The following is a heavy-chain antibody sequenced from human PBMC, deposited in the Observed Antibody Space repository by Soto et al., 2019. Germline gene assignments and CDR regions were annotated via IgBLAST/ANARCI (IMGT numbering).Heavy chain of an antibody. J-gene: IGHJ2*01. D-gene: IGHD2-21*02. V-gene: IGHV3-11*06. Sequence: QEQLVESGGGLVKPGGSLRLSCAASGFRFTDYYFSWVRQAPGKGLEWVSYVSSTSVYTDSAASVQGRFTISRDNAKNSLYLQMRSLRVDDTAVYYCARESYCGGDCSITRSFDLWGRGTLVTVSS. CDR2: VSSTSVYT. CDR3: ARESYCGGDCSITRSFDL. CDR1: GFRFTDYY.